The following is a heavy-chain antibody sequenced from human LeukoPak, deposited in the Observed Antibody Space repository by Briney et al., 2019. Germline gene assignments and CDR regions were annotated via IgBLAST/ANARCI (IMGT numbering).Heavy chain of an antibody. CDR3: ARGGRYYFDN. J-gene: IGHJ4*02. D-gene: IGHD1-26*01. CDR2: IGSTSSHT. V-gene: IGHV3-11*06. Sequence: GGSLRLSCAASGFTFSGYYMSWMRQAPGKGLEWVSYIGSTSSHTNYADSVKGRFTISRDNAKNSLYLQMNSLRAEDTAVYYCARGGRYYFDNWGQGTLVTVSS. CDR1: GFTFSGYY.